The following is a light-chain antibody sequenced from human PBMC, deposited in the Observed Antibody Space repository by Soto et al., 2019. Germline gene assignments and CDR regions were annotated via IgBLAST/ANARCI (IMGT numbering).Light chain of an antibody. CDR3: SSYTTSSTYV. Sequence: QSVLTQPASVSGSPGQSITISCTGTSSDVGGYNYVSWYQQHPGKAPNLMIYDVSNRPSGVSNRFSGSKSGNTASLTISGLQAEDEADYYCSSYTTSSTYVFGTGTKLT. CDR1: SSDVGGYNY. J-gene: IGLJ1*01. CDR2: DVS. V-gene: IGLV2-14*03.